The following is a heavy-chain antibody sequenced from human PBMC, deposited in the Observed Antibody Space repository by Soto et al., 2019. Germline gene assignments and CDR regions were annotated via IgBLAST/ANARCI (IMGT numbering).Heavy chain of an antibody. Sequence: GASVKVSCKASGYSFTSYGISWVRQAPGQGLEWMGWISPYNGDTNFAQNLQGRVTMTTDASTSTAYMELRRLTSDDTAVYYCARGRDYVWDFDYWGQGTLVTVSS. CDR2: ISPYNGDT. D-gene: IGHD3-16*01. CDR3: ARGRDYVWDFDY. CDR1: GYSFTSYG. J-gene: IGHJ4*02. V-gene: IGHV1-18*01.